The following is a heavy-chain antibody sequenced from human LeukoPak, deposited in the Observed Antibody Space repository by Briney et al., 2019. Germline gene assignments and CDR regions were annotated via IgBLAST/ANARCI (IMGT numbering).Heavy chain of an antibody. CDR3: ARDRWRRYSSGSDY. V-gene: IGHV3-33*01. CDR2: IWYDGSNK. D-gene: IGHD6-19*01. CDR1: GFTFSSYG. Sequence: GGSLRLSCAASGFTFSSYGMHWVRQAPGKGLEGVAVIWYDGSNKYYADSVKGRFTISRDNSKNTLYLQMNSLRAEDTAVYYCARDRWRRYSSGSDYWGQGTLVTVSS. J-gene: IGHJ4*02.